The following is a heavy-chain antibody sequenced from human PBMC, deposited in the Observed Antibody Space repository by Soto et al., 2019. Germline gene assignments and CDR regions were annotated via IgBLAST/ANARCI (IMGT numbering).Heavy chain of an antibody. Sequence: TSETLSLTCAVSGGSINSGGYSWSWIRQPPGRGLEWIGYVYYSATTNYNPSLKSRVTISVDRSKNQLSLKLTSVTAADTAVYYCARGEDSGSYYNLCGQGTLVTVSS. J-gene: IGHJ5*02. CDR1: GGSINSGGYS. CDR3: ARGEDSGSYYNL. V-gene: IGHV4-30-2*01. CDR2: VYYSATT. D-gene: IGHD3-10*01.